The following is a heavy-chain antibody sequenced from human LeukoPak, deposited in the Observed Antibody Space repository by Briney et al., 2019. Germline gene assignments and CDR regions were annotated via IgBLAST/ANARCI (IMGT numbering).Heavy chain of an antibody. D-gene: IGHD6-13*01. Sequence: SVKVSCKASGGTFSSYAISWVRQAPGQGLEWMGGIIPIFGTANYAQKFQGRVTITTDESTSTAYMELSSLRSEDTAVYYCATTEREYSSSWTYYYYYMDVWGKGTTVTVSS. CDR2: IIPIFGTA. V-gene: IGHV1-69*05. J-gene: IGHJ6*03. CDR1: GGTFSSYA. CDR3: ATTEREYSSSWTYYYYYMDV.